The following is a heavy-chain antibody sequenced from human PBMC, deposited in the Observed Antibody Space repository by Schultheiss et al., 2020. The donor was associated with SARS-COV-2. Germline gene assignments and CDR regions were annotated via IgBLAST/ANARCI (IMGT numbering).Heavy chain of an antibody. CDR1: GGSIISGDYY. V-gene: IGHV4-30-4*01. J-gene: IGHJ6*02. CDR3: ARVRPTAGHYYYYGMDV. D-gene: IGHD6-13*01. Sequence: SETLSLTCTVSGGSIISGDYYWSWIRQPPGKGLEWIGEIYHSGSTNYNPSLKSRVTISVDTSKNQFSLKLSSVTAADTAVYYCARVRPTAGHYYYYGMDVWGQGTTVTVSS. CDR2: IYHSGST.